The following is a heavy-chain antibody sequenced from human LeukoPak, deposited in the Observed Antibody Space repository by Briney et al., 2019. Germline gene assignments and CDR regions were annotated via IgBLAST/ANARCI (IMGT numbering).Heavy chain of an antibody. V-gene: IGHV1-8*01. CDR2: MNPNSGNT. CDR1: GYTFTSYD. D-gene: IGHD2-2*01. CDR3: ARGDCSSTSCYARYYYYYMDV. J-gene: IGHJ6*03. Sequence: ASVKVSCKASGYTFTSYDINWVRQATGQGLEWMGWMNPNSGNTGYAQKFQGRVTMTRDTSTSTVYMELSSLRSEDTAVYYCARGDCSSTSCYARYYYYYMDVWGKGTTVTVSS.